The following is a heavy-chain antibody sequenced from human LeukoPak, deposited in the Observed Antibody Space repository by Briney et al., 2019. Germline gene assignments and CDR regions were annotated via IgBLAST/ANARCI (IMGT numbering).Heavy chain of an antibody. J-gene: IGHJ4*02. CDR2: INHDGSST. CDR3: VRDWGYDSSGYWQKYFDS. V-gene: IGHV3-74*01. CDR1: GFTFSTFW. Sequence: GGSLRLSCATSGFTFSTFWMHWVRQAPRKGLVWVSRINHDGSSTNYADSVKGRFTISRDNAKNTLHLQMNSLRAEDTAVYYCVRDWGYDSSGYWQKYFDSWGQGTLVTVSS. D-gene: IGHD3-22*01.